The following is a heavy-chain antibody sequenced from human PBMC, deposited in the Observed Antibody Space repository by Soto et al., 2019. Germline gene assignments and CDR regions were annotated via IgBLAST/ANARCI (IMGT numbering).Heavy chain of an antibody. CDR1: GFTFSNYW. V-gene: IGHV3-74*03. J-gene: IGHJ6*02. D-gene: IGHD6-13*01. Sequence: EVQLVESGGGLVQPGGSLRLSCAASGFTFSNYWMYWVRQAPGKGLVWVSRVNNDGTDTTHADSVKGRFTISRDNAENTWYLHMNSLRAEDTAVYYCARGGLQHALDVWGQGSTVTVSS. CDR3: ARGGLQHALDV. CDR2: VNNDGTDT.